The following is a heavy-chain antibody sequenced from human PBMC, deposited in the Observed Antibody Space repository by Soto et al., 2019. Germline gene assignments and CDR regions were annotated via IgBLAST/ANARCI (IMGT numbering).Heavy chain of an antibody. Sequence: SETLSLTCAVSGGSISSSNWWSWVRQPPGKGLEWIGEIYHSGSTNYNPSLKSRVTISVDKSKNQFSLKLSSVTAADTAVYYCASSLHGAAAGTDYWGQGALVTVSS. CDR2: IYHSGST. D-gene: IGHD6-13*01. J-gene: IGHJ4*02. CDR1: GGSISSSNW. CDR3: ASSLHGAAAGTDY. V-gene: IGHV4-4*02.